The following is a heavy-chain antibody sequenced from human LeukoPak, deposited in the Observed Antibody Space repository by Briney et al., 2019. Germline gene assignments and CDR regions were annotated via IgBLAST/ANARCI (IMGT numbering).Heavy chain of an antibody. CDR1: GYTLTGYY. V-gene: IGHV1-2*02. D-gene: IGHD4-11*01. CDR2: INPNSGGT. J-gene: IGHJ6*03. CDR3: ARGSPDYSNFHYMDV. Sequence: ASVKVSCKASGYTLTGYYMHWVRQAPGQGLEWMGWINPNSGGTNYARKFQGRVTMTRDTSISTAYMDLSRLRSDDTAVYYCARGSPDYSNFHYMDVWGKGTTVTVSS.